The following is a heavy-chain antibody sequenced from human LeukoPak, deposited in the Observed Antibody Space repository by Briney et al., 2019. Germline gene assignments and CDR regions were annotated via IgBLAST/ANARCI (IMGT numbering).Heavy chain of an antibody. CDR2: IWYDATDR. CDR3: VRGVGVSRFNYFDP. CDR1: GFTFSSFG. V-gene: IGHV3-33*01. Sequence: PGGSLRLSCAASGFTFSSFGMHWVRQAPGKGLEGVAVIWYDATDRYYADSVKGRFTISRDNSKNTLFLQMNSLRGDDTAVYYCVRGVGVSRFNYFDPWGQGTLVVVSS. D-gene: IGHD5-24*01. J-gene: IGHJ5*02.